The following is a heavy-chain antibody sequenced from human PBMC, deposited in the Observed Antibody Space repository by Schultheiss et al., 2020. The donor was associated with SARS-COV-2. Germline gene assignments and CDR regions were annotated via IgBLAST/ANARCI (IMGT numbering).Heavy chain of an antibody. CDR3: ARDGWDYDFWSGYYPTYFDY. Sequence: GGSLRLSCAASGFTVSSNYMSWVRQAPGKGLEWVSYISSSGSTIYYADSVKGRFTISRDNAKNSLYLQMNSLRAEDTAVYYCARDGWDYDFWSGYYPTYFDYWGQGTLVTVSS. CDR2: ISSSGSTI. V-gene: IGHV3-11*04. CDR1: GFTVSSNY. J-gene: IGHJ4*02. D-gene: IGHD3-3*01.